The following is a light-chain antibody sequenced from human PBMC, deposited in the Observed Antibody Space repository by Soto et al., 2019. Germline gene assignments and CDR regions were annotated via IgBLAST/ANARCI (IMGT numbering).Light chain of an antibody. J-gene: IGKJ5*01. CDR1: QRVSSNN. CDR3: QQYDNSIT. V-gene: IGKV3-20*01. Sequence: EIVLTQSPGTLSLSPGETATLSCRASQRVSSNNLAWYHQKPGQTPRLLIYGTSSRATGVPDRFSGSGSGTDFTLTISRLEPEDFAVYYCQQYDNSITFGPGTRLEIE. CDR2: GTS.